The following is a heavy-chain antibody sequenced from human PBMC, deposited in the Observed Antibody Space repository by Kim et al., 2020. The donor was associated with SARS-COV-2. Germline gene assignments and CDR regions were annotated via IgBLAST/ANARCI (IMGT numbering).Heavy chain of an antibody. Sequence: GGSLRLSCAASGFPFTSYWMTWVRQAPGKGLEWVANIKPDGSEQSYVDSVKGRFTISRDNAKNSLYLQMNSLRAEDTAVYYCANQITMVYWGQGTMVTVSS. J-gene: IGHJ3*01. CDR1: GFPFTSYW. CDR2: IKPDGSEQ. V-gene: IGHV3-7*01. CDR3: ANQITMVY. D-gene: IGHD3-10*01.